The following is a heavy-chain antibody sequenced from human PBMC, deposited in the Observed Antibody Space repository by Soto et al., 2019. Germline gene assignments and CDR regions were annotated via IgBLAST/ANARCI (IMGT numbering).Heavy chain of an antibody. CDR3: AREGDYTFDYYSGMDV. CDR1: GGTFGTSA. Sequence: QVQLVQSGAEVKKPGSSVNVSCKASGGTFGTSAINWVRQAPGQGLEWMGAFIPLFSSTNYAQKFQARVTITVDEATATAYMELSSLTSEDTAVYYCAREGDYTFDYYSGMDVWGQGTTVIVSS. V-gene: IGHV1-69*01. D-gene: IGHD4-17*01. CDR2: FIPLFSST. J-gene: IGHJ6*02.